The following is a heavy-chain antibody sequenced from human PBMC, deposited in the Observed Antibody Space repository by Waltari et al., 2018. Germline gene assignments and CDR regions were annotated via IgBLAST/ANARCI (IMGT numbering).Heavy chain of an antibody. J-gene: IGHJ4*02. D-gene: IGHD6-13*01. Sequence: EVQLLESGGGLVQPGGSLRLSCAASGFTFSSYAMSWVRQAPGKGLECVSVIYSGGSTYYADSVKGRFTISRDNSKNTLYLQMNSLRAEDTAVYYCAKAPIAAAGFFDYWGQGTLVTVSS. V-gene: IGHV3-23*03. CDR2: IYSGGST. CDR1: GFTFSSYA. CDR3: AKAPIAAAGFFDY.